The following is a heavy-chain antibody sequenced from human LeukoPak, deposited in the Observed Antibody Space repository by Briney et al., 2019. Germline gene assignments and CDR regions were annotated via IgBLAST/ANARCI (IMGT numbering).Heavy chain of an antibody. CDR3: AKDVTLPRLLHFDH. J-gene: IGHJ4*02. V-gene: IGHV3-23*03. Sequence: GGSLRLSCAASGFTFSSYAMSWVRQAPGKGLEWVSVIYSGGSTYYADSVKGRFTISRDNSKNTLYLQMNSLRAEDTAVYYCAKDVTLPRLLHFDHWGQGTLVTVSS. D-gene: IGHD2-15*01. CDR1: GFTFSSYA. CDR2: IYSGGST.